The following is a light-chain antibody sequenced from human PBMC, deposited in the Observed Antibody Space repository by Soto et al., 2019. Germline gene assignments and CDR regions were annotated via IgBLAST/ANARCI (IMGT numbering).Light chain of an antibody. V-gene: IGKV3-20*01. CDR2: GAS. CDR3: HYYGNGVYT. J-gene: IGKJ2*01. CDR1: EVVTTNF. Sequence: EIVLTQSPGSLSLSPGERATLLCRASEVVTTNFIAWYQQQPGQPPRLLIFGASSRAAGIPDRFTGSGSGTDFSLAISRLEPEDSAVYFCHYYGNGVYTFGQGTKLEI.